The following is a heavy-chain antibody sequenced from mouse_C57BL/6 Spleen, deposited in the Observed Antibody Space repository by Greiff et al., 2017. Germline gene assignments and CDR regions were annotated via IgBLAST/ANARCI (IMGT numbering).Heavy chain of an antibody. CDR1: GYTFTDYY. CDR2: INPNNGGT. V-gene: IGHV1-26*01. Sequence: EVQLQQSGPELVKPGASVKISCKASGYTFTDYYMNWVKQSHGKSLEWIGDINPNNGGTSYNQKFKGKATLTVDKSSSTAYMELRSLTSEDSAVYYCARDGYGSRFAYWGQGTLVTVSA. CDR3: ARDGYGSRFAY. D-gene: IGHD1-1*01. J-gene: IGHJ3*01.